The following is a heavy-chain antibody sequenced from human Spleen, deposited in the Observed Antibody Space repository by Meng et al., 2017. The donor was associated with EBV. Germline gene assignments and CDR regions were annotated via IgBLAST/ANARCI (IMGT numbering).Heavy chain of an antibody. V-gene: IGHV4-61*01. CDR3: ATWYCSGGSCYPGAFDS. D-gene: IGHD2-15*01. J-gene: IGHJ4*02. Sequence: LRGWGLGLVRLLVTLSSTGSVSGGSVCIGSYYRSGIRQTPGKGLECIGYMYYGGSANYNPSLTSRVTISLDTSKNQFSLNLRSVTAADTAVYYCATWYCSGGSCYPGAFDSWGQGTLVTVSS. CDR2: MYYGGSA. CDR1: GGSVCIGSYY.